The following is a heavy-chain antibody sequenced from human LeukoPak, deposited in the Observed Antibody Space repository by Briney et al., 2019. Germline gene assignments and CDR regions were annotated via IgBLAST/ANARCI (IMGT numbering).Heavy chain of an antibody. CDR2: INHSGST. D-gene: IGHD2-15*01. Sequence: SETLSLTCAVYGGSFRGYYWSWIRQPPGKGLEWIGEINHSGSTNYNPSLKSRVPISVDTSKNQFSLKLSSVTAADTAVYYCARALSGWYGLGYWGQGTLVTVSS. CDR3: ARALSGWYGLGY. V-gene: IGHV4-34*01. J-gene: IGHJ4*02. CDR1: GGSFRGYY.